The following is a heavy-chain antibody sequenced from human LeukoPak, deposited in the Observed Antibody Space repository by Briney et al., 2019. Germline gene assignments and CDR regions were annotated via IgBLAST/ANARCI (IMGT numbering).Heavy chain of an antibody. V-gene: IGHV5-51*01. J-gene: IGHJ3*02. CDR3: ATSTGCSSTSCYSGLGAFDI. CDR1: GYSFTSYW. Sequence: GESLKISCMGSGYSFTSYWIGWVRQMPGKGREWMGIIYPVDSDTRYSPSFQGQVTISADKSISTAYLQWTSLKASDTAMYYCATSTGCSSTSCYSGLGAFDIWGQGTMVTVSS. CDR2: IYPVDSDT. D-gene: IGHD2-2*02.